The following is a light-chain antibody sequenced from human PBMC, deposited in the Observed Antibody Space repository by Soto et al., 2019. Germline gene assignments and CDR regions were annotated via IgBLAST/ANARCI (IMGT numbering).Light chain of an antibody. J-gene: IGKJ1*01. V-gene: IGKV3-20*01. Sequence: ELVLTQSPGTLSLSPGESATLSCRASQSVTSSYLAWYQQKTGQAPRLPMYGASIRTSGIPDRFSGSGSGTDLTLTISRLEPEDFAVYYCQKYVRSPWTCGQGTKVDIK. CDR2: GAS. CDR1: QSVTSSY. CDR3: QKYVRSPWT.